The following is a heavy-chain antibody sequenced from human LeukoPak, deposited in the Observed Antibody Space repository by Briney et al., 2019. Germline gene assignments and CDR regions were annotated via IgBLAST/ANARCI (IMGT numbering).Heavy chain of an antibody. J-gene: IGHJ4*02. CDR1: GGSISSYY. D-gene: IGHD3-3*01. Sequence: KPSETLSLTCTVSGGSISSYYWSWIRQPPGKGLEWIGYIYYSGSTNYNPSLKSRVTISADTSKNQFSLKLSSVTAADTAVYYCARHRAFWSGYTFDYWGQGTLVTVSS. CDR3: ARHRAFWSGYTFDY. CDR2: IYYSGST. V-gene: IGHV4-59*08.